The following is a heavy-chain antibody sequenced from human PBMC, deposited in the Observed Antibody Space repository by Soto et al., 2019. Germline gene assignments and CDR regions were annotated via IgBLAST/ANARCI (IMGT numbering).Heavy chain of an antibody. D-gene: IGHD2-2*01. CDR2: ICYDGTNK. V-gene: IGHV3-33*06. Sequence: GGSLRLSCAASGFTFSSFGMHWVRQAPGRGLELVALICYDGTNKYYADSVKGRFTISRDNSKNMLNLQMDSLRAEDTAMYYCAKDRYKYCRSSSCYAFDSWGQGSLVTVSS. J-gene: IGHJ4*02. CDR1: GFTFSSFG. CDR3: AKDRYKYCRSSSCYAFDS.